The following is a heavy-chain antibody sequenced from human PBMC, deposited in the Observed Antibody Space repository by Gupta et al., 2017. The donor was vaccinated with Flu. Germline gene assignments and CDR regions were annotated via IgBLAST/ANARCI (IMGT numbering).Heavy chain of an antibody. V-gene: IGHV3-64*01. CDR3: ARVYPGYYYGMDV. J-gene: IGHJ6*02. Sequence: EVQLVESGGGLVQPGGSLRLPCAASGFTLSSYPMHWVRQAPGKGLEYVSAITSDGGSTYYANSVKGRFTISRDNSKNTLYLQMGSLRAEDMAVYYCARVYPGYYYGMDVWGQGTTVTVSS. D-gene: IGHD3-16*02. CDR1: GFTLSSYP. CDR2: ITSDGGST.